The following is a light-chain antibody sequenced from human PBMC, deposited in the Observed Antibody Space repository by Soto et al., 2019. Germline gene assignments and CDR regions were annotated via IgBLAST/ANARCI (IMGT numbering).Light chain of an antibody. CDR3: QQRSNWPSIT. V-gene: IGKV3-11*01. CDR2: DAS. Sequence: IVLTQSPATLSLSEGERAILSCRASQSVSSYLAWYQQKPGQAPRLLIYDASNRATGIPARFSGSGSGTDFTLTINSLEPEDFAVYYCQQRSNWPSITFGQGRLLEIK. CDR1: QSVSSY. J-gene: IGKJ5*01.